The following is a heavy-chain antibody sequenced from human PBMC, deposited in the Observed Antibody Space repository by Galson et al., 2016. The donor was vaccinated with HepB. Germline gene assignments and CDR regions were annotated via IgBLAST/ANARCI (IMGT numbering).Heavy chain of an antibody. V-gene: IGHV3-7*05. CDR2: IKRDGSAK. Sequence: SLRLSYPASGFTFSPYWMNWVRQAPGKGLEWVAIIKRDGSAKYYVDSLKGRFTISRDNAKNSLYLQMSSLRPEDTAVYYCALGQGFLADSWGQGTLVTVSS. CDR3: ALGQGFLADS. CDR1: GFTFSPYW. J-gene: IGHJ4*02.